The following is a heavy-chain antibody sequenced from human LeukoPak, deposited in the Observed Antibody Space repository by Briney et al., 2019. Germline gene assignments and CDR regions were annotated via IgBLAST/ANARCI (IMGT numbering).Heavy chain of an antibody. Sequence: SQTLSLTCTVSGGSISSGGYYWGWIRQPAGKGLEWIGRIYTSGSTNYNPSLKSRVTMSVDTSKNQFSLKLSSVTAADTAIYYCARPLHCSSTTCYDWFDPWGQGTLVTVSS. J-gene: IGHJ5*02. CDR2: IYTSGST. CDR3: ARPLHCSSTTCYDWFDP. CDR1: GGSISSGGYY. V-gene: IGHV4-61*02. D-gene: IGHD2-2*01.